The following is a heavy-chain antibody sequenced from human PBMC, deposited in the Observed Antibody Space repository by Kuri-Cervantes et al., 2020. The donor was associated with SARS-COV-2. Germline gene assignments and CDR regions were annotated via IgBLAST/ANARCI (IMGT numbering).Heavy chain of an antibody. CDR1: GFTFGSYE. V-gene: IGHV3-30*03. CDR3: AREGVDIVGAPHDAFDI. Sequence: GESLKISCAASGFTFGSYEMNWVRQAPGKGLEWVATISYDGSNQYYGDSVKGRFTFSRDNAKNSLYLQMNSLRAEDTAVYYCAREGVDIVGAPHDAFDIWGQGTMVTVSS. CDR2: ISYDGSNQ. J-gene: IGHJ3*02. D-gene: IGHD1-26*01.